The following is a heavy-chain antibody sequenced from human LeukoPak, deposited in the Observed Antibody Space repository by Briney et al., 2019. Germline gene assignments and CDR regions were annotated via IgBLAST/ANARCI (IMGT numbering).Heavy chain of an antibody. D-gene: IGHD2-21*01. CDR2: MHTCCAT. J-gene: IGHJ5*02. Sequence: SETLSLTCSVSDGSINSYYWSWIRQPPGKGLELIRYMHTCCATHYNPSLKSPVTASLYTSKNQFSLKLSSVPAADTAVYYCARLRSYSYHWGQGTLVTVSS. CDR1: DGSINSYY. CDR3: ARLRSYSYH. V-gene: IGHV4-4*09.